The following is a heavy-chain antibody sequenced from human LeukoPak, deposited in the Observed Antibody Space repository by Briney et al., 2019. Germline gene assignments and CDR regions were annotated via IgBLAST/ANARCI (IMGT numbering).Heavy chain of an antibody. CDR2: ICYSGST. J-gene: IGHJ6*03. Sequence: SETLSLTCAVYGGSFSSSSYYWGWIRQPPGKGLEWIGSICYSGSTYYNPSLKSRVTISVDTSKNQFSLKLSSVTAADTAVYFCARDWGVGGRPGYMDVWGKGTTVTVSS. V-gene: IGHV4-39*07. CDR3: ARDWGVGGRPGYMDV. CDR1: GGSFSSSSYY. D-gene: IGHD6-6*01.